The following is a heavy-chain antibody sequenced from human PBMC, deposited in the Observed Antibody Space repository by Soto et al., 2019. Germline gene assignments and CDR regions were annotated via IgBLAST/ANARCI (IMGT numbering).Heavy chain of an antibody. V-gene: IGHV3-15*01. Sequence: EVQLLESGGGLVKPGGSLRLSCAASGFTFSNAWMSWVRQAPGKGLEWVGRIKSKTDGGTTDYAAPVKGRFTISRDDAKNTLYLQMNSLNTEDAAVYYCTTGLRQVLLWFGELPYQPPGGEYWGQGTLVTVSS. J-gene: IGHJ4*02. CDR2: IKSKTDGGTT. CDR3: TTGLRQVLLWFGELPYQPPGGEY. D-gene: IGHD3-10*01. CDR1: GFTFSNAW.